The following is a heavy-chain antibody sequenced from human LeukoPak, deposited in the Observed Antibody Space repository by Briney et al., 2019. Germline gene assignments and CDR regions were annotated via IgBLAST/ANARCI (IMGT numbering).Heavy chain of an antibody. Sequence: PSETLSLTCIVSGYSIISDYFWGWVRQPPGKGPEWIGSIFHSGSVFYNPSLRSRVTLSIEPSKNRFSLELTSVTAADTAVYYCARVEVGADDFDYFQHWGQGTLVTVSS. V-gene: IGHV4-38-2*02. CDR1: GYSIISDYF. D-gene: IGHD1-26*01. CDR3: ARVEVGADDFDYFQH. CDR2: IFHSGSV. J-gene: IGHJ1*01.